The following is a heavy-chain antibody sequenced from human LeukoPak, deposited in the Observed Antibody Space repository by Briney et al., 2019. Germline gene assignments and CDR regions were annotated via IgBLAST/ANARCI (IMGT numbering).Heavy chain of an antibody. Sequence: PGESLRLSCAASGITLSSYGIHWVRQAPGKGLEWVAVIWYDGSKKYYGDSVKGRFTISRDNSKNTLHLQMNSLRVEDTAVYYCARDMGDSGFFLDYWGQGTLVTVSS. CDR1: GITLSSYG. D-gene: IGHD3-22*01. V-gene: IGHV3-33*01. J-gene: IGHJ4*02. CDR2: IWYDGSKK. CDR3: ARDMGDSGFFLDY.